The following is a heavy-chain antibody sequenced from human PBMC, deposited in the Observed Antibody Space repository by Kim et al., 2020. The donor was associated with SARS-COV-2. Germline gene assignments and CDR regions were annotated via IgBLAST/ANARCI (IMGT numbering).Heavy chain of an antibody. D-gene: IGHD3-10*01. J-gene: IGHJ4*02. CDR3: ARGPHYGSGSSYFDY. V-gene: IGHV1-8*01. Sequence: QKFQGRLTMTRNTSRSTAYMELSSLRSEDTAVYYCARGPHYGSGSSYFDYWGQGTLVTVSS.